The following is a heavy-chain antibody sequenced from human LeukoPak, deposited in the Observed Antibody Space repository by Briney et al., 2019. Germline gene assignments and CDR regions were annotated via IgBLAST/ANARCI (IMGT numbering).Heavy chain of an antibody. CDR3: ARDHPQRWLAHWPLDY. D-gene: IGHD6-19*01. J-gene: IGHJ4*02. Sequence: GSVKVSCKASGYTFTDYYMHWVRPAPGQGLEWVGWINAKSGGTNYAQKFQGRVTMTRDTTISTAYMELSRLKSDDTAVYYCARDHPQRWLAHWPLDYWGQGTLVTVSS. CDR1: GYTFTDYY. CDR2: INAKSGGT. V-gene: IGHV1-2*02.